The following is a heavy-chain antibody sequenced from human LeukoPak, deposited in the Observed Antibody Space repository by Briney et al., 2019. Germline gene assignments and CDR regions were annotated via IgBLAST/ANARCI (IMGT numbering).Heavy chain of an antibody. CDR1: GFTFSSYG. J-gene: IGHJ4*02. D-gene: IGHD3-10*01. CDR3: AKPLTWFGELFDY. V-gene: IGHV3-30*02. Sequence: GGSLRLSCAASGFTFSSYGMHWVRQAPGKGLEWVAFIRYDGSNKYYADSVKGRFTISRDNSKNTLYLQMNSLRAEDTAVYYCAKPLTWFGELFDYWGQGTLVTVSS. CDR2: IRYDGSNK.